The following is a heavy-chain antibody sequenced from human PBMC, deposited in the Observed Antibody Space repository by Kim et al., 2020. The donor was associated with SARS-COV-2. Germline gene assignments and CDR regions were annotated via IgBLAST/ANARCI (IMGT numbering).Heavy chain of an antibody. V-gene: IGHV6-1*01. Sequence: YAVSVKSRITINPDTSKNQFSLQLNSVTPEDTAVYYCARGVWAAADDFDYWCQGTLVTVSS. CDR3: ARGVWAAADDFDY. D-gene: IGHD6-13*01. J-gene: IGHJ4*02.